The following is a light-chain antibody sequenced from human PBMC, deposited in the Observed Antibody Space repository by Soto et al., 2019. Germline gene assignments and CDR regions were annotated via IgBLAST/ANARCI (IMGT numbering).Light chain of an antibody. CDR3: QQYGSSPAP. Sequence: DIVLTQSPGTLSLSPGERATLSCRASQSVSSSYLAWYQQKPGQAPRLLIYGASSRATGIPDRFSGSGSGTEFTLTISRLEPEDFAVYYCQQYGSSPAPFGGGTKVEIK. CDR2: GAS. CDR1: QSVSSSY. V-gene: IGKV3-20*01. J-gene: IGKJ4*01.